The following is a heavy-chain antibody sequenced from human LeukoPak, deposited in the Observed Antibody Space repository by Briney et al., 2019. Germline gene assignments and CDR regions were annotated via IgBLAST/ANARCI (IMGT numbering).Heavy chain of an antibody. CDR3: ARYIRFLEWSPFDY. V-gene: IGHV4-39*01. J-gene: IGHJ4*02. CDR2: ISYSGST. D-gene: IGHD3-3*01. CDR1: GGSLSRSGYY. Sequence: PSETLSLTCTVSGGSLSRSGYYWGWIRQSPGKGLDWIGSISYSGSTYYNPSLESRLTISVATSKNQFSLKLSSVTAADTAVYYCARYIRFLEWSPFDYWGQGTLVTVSS.